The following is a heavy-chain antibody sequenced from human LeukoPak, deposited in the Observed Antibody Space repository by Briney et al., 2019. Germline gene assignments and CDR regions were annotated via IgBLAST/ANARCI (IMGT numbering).Heavy chain of an antibody. CDR2: ISSSGSTI. V-gene: IGHV3-11*01. J-gene: IGHJ5*02. D-gene: IGHD5-12*01. Sequence: GGSLRLSCAASGFTFSDYYMSWIRQAPGKGLEWVLYISSSGSTICYADSVKGRFTISRDNAKNSLYLQMNSLRAEDTAVYYCAREKGGPIVASANKYNWFDPWGQGTLVTVSS. CDR3: AREKGGPIVASANKYNWFDP. CDR1: GFTFSDYY.